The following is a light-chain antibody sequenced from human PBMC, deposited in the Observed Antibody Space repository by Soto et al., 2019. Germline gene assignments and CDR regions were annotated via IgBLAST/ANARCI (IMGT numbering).Light chain of an antibody. CDR1: SGSVYTSYY. Sequence: QTVVTQEPSFSVSPGGTVTLTCGLSSGSVYTSYYPSWYQQTPGQAPRTLIYSTNTRSSGVPDRFSGSILGNKAALTITGAQADDESDYYCVLYMGSGIWVFGGGTKLTVL. J-gene: IGLJ3*02. V-gene: IGLV8-61*01. CDR2: STN. CDR3: VLYMGSGIWV.